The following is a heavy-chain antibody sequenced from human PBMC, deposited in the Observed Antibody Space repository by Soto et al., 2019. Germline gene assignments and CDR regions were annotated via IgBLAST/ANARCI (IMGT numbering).Heavy chain of an antibody. CDR1: GGSINSASYH. V-gene: IGHV4-31*03. D-gene: IGHD4-17*01. CDR2: IFYTGST. Sequence: TLSLTCSVSGGSINSASYHWSWLRQHPGKGLEFIGYIFYTGSTYYNPSLETRVTISVDTSKNHVSLRLNAVTAAGTAVYYCARVDYGDSAFDSCGRGTLVTVSS. J-gene: IGHJ4*02. CDR3: ARVDYGDSAFDS.